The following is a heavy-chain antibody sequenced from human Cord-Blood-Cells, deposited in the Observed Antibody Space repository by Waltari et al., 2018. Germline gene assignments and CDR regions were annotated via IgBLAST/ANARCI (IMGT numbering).Heavy chain of an antibody. CDR2: ISWNSGSI. J-gene: IGHJ4*02. D-gene: IGHD6-6*01. CDR3: AKGVYSSSFYYFDY. V-gene: IGHV3-9*01. Sequence: EVQLVESGGGLVQPGRSLRLSCAASGFTFDDYAMHWVGQAPGKGLEWVSGISWNSGSIGYADSVKGRFTISRDNAKNSLYLQMNSLRAEDTALYYCAKGVYSSSFYYFDYWGQGTLVTVSS. CDR1: GFTFDDYA.